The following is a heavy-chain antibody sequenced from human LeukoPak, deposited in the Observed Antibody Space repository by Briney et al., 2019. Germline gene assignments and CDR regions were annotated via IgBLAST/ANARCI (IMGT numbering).Heavy chain of an antibody. Sequence: SETLSLTCTVSGGSISSGDYYWSWIRQPPGKGLEWIGYIYYSGSTYYNPSLESRVTISVDTSKNQFSLKLSSVTAADTAVYYCARVDCSGGSCYVGYWGQGTLVTVSS. V-gene: IGHV4-30-4*01. CDR3: ARVDCSGGSCYVGY. CDR2: IYYSGST. CDR1: GGSISSGDYY. J-gene: IGHJ4*02. D-gene: IGHD2-15*01.